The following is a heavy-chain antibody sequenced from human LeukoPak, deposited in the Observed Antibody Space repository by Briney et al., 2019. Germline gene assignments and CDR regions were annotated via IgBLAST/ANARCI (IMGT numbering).Heavy chain of an antibody. J-gene: IGHJ4*02. D-gene: IGHD3-10*01. CDR1: GGSISSYY. CDR3: ARASSTRPLLMLHDY. Sequence: KPSETLSLTCTVSGGSISSYYWSWLRQPPGKGLEWIGYIYYSGSTNYNPSLKSRVTISVDTSKNQFSLKLSSVTAADTAVYYCARASSTRPLLMLHDYWGQGTLVTVSS. V-gene: IGHV4-59*01. CDR2: IYYSGST.